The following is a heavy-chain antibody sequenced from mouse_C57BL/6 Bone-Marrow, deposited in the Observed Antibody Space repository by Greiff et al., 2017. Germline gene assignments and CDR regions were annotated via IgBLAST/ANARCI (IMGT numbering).Heavy chain of an antibody. CDR2: IYPGGGDT. Sequence: QVQLQQSGPELVKPGASVKISCKASGYAFSSSWMNWVKQRPGKGLEWIGRIYPGGGDTNYNGKFKGKATLTADKSSSTAYMQLSGLTAVDSAVYFCSRWGLRRGFAYWGQGTLVTVSA. J-gene: IGHJ3*01. CDR1: GYAFSSSW. CDR3: SRWGLRRGFAY. V-gene: IGHV1-82*01. D-gene: IGHD2-4*01.